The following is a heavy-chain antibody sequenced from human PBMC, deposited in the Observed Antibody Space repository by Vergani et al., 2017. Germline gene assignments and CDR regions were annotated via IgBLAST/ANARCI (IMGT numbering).Heavy chain of an antibody. CDR1: GFTFSSYG. CDR2: IRYDGSNK. J-gene: IGHJ6*02. Sequence: VQLVESGGGVVQPGGSLRLSCAASGFTFSSYGMHWVRQAPGKGLEWVAFIRYDGSNKYYADSVKGRFTISRDNSKNTLYLQMNSLRAEDTAVYYCAKEGDITIPCMDVWGQGTTVTVSS. D-gene: IGHD3-3*01. CDR3: AKEGDITIPCMDV. V-gene: IGHV3-30*02.